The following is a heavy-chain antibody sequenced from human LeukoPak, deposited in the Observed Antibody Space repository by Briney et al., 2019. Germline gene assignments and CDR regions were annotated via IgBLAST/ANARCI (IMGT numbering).Heavy chain of an antibody. D-gene: IGHD6-25*01. V-gene: IGHV4-39*01. Sequence: PSETLSLTCSVSGGSISNADYYWGWIRQAPGKGLEWIGSIFYGGSNHYNPSLKSRAAISVDTSKTQFSLKLTSVTAADAAMYYCARQLPTAAADTRVYFDYWGQGTVVTVSS. CDR3: ARQLPTAAADTRVYFDY. CDR2: IFYGGSN. CDR1: GGSISNADYY. J-gene: IGHJ4*01.